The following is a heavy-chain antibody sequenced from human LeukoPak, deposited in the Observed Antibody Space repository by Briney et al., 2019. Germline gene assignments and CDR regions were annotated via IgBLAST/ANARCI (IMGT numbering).Heavy chain of an antibody. J-gene: IGHJ5*02. V-gene: IGHV4-59*12. D-gene: IGHD1-7*01. CDR1: GGSLSGYY. Sequence: PSETLSLTCTVSGGSLSGYYCSWTRQPPGKGLEWIAYIYYSGSTKYNPSLKSRVTISVDTSRDQFSLKLSSMTSADTAVFYCSRDGGNSSYRSSCDPWGQGTLVTVSS. CDR3: SRDGGNSSYRSSCDP. CDR2: IYYSGST.